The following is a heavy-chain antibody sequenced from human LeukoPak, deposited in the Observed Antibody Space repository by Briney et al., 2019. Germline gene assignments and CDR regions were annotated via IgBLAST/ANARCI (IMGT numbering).Heavy chain of an antibody. V-gene: IGHV4-59*08. CDR1: GGSITSYY. J-gene: IGHJ3*02. D-gene: IGHD4-17*01. CDR3: ARHFDRVTTPAFDI. CDR2: IYYSGST. Sequence: KPSETLSLTCTVSGGSITSYYWSWIRQPPGKGLEWLGYIYYSGSTNYNPSLKSRVTISVDTSKNQFSLKLSSVTAADTAVYYCARHFDRVTTPAFDIWGQGTMVTVSS.